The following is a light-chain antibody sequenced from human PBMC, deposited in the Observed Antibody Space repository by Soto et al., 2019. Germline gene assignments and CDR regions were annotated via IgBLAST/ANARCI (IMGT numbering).Light chain of an antibody. V-gene: IGLV2-14*01. Sequence: QSVLTQPASVSGSPGQSITISCTGTSSDVGGYNYVSWYQQYPGRVPKLLIYKVSDRPSGISNRFSGSKSGNTASLTISGLQAEDEADYYCFSYAGNSVYVFGTGTKVTVL. CDR3: FSYAGNSVYV. CDR2: KVS. J-gene: IGLJ1*01. CDR1: SSDVGGYNY.